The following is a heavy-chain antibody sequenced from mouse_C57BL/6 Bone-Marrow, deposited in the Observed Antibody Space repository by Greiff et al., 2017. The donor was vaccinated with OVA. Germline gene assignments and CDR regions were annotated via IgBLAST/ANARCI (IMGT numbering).Heavy chain of an antibody. J-gene: IGHJ3*01. CDR2: IDPSDSYT. D-gene: IGHD1-1*01. Sequence: QVQLQQPGAELVKPGASVKLSCKASGYTFTSYWMQWVKQRPGQGLEWIGEIDPSDSYTNYNQKFKGKATLTVDTSSSTAYMQLSSLTSEDSAVYYGAPIYYDGSSPAWFAYWGQGTLVTVSA. CDR1: GYTFTSYW. CDR3: APIYYDGSSPAWFAY. V-gene: IGHV1-50*01.